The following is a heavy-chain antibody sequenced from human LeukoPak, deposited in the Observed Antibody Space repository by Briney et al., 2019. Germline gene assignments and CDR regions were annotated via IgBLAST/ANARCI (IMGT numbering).Heavy chain of an antibody. J-gene: IGHJ4*02. CDR3: AREYCSGVSCYMDY. D-gene: IGHD2-15*01. V-gene: IGHV3-21*01. CDR1: GFTFSSYA. Sequence: GGSLRLSCAASGFTFSSYAMNWVRQAPGKGLEWVSSISRSSSDIYYADSVKGRFTISRDNAKNSLYLQVNSLRAEDTAVYYCAREYCSGVSCYMDYWGQGTLVSVSS. CDR2: ISRSSSDI.